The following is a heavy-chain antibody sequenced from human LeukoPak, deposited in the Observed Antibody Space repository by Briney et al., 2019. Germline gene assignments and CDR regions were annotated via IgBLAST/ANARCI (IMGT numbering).Heavy chain of an antibody. CDR1: GYTFTRYG. CDR3: ARDECLKFPCAFDI. D-gene: IGHD2-2*01. V-gene: IGHV1-18*01. CDR2: ISTYNGDT. Sequence: GASVKVSCKASGYTFTRYGMSWVRQAPGQGLEWMGWISTYNGDTKYAQKLQGRVTMTRDASTSTAYMELRSLRSDDTAVYYCARDECLKFPCAFDIWDQGTMVTVSS. J-gene: IGHJ3*02.